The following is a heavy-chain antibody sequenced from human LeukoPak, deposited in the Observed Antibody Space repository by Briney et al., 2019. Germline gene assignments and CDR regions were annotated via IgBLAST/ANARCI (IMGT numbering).Heavy chain of an antibody. CDR3: ARLRGSGYCSGGSCYSNYYYGMDV. CDR2: LFYSGST. V-gene: IGHV4-39*01. CDR1: GSPISSTLYY. J-gene: IGHJ6*02. D-gene: IGHD2-15*01. Sequence: SETLSLTCTVSGSPISSTLYYWGWIRQPPGKGLEWIGSLFYSGSTQNNPSLKSRVTISVDTSKNQLSLKLSSVTAADTGVYYCARLRGSGYCSGGSCYSNYYYGMDVWGQGTTVTVSS.